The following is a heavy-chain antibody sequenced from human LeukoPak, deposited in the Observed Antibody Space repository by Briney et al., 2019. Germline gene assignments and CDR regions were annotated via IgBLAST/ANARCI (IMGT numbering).Heavy chain of an antibody. J-gene: IGHJ5*02. V-gene: IGHV3-23*01. D-gene: IGHD3-3*01. CDR2: ISGSGGST. CDR1: GFTFGSYA. CDR3: AKEGYDFWSGPTGFDP. Sequence: GGSLRLSCAASGFTFGSYAMSWVRQAPGKGLEWVSAISGSGGSTYYADSVKGRFTISRDNSKNTLYLQMNSLRAEDTAVYYCAKEGYDFWSGPTGFDPWGQGTLVTVSS.